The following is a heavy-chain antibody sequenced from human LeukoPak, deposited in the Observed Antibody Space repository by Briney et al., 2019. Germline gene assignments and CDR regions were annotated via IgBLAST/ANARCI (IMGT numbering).Heavy chain of an antibody. CDR1: GYSFTSYW. Sequence: GESLKISCKGSGYSFTSYWIGWVRQMPGKGLEWMGIIYPGDSDTRYSPSFQGQVTISADKSISTAYLQWSSLKASDTAMYYCARQILYSSSWYYWYDPWGQGTLVTVSS. V-gene: IGHV5-51*01. CDR3: ARQILYSSSWYYWYDP. CDR2: IYPGDSDT. J-gene: IGHJ5*02. D-gene: IGHD6-13*01.